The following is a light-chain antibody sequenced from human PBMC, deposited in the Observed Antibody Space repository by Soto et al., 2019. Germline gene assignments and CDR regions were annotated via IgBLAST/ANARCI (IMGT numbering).Light chain of an antibody. V-gene: IGLV4-60*02. Sequence: QPVLTQSSSASASLGSSVKLTCTLSSGHTTYIIAWHQQQPGKAPRYLMKLETSGSYNKGSGVPDRFSGSSSGADRYLTISNLQFEDEADYYCETWDIINHVVFGGGTKLTVL. CDR1: SGHTTYI. CDR2: LETSGSY. CDR3: ETWDIINHVV. J-gene: IGLJ2*01.